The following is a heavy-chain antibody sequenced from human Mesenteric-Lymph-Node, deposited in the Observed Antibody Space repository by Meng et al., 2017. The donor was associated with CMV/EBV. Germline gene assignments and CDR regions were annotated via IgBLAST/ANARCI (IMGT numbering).Heavy chain of an antibody. CDR3: ASHWGLPASGY. CDR2: IRSSSTT. CDR1: GFSFSTFS. J-gene: IGHJ4*02. D-gene: IGHD3-16*01. V-gene: IGHV3-21*01. Sequence: GESLKISCVASGFSFSTFSMNWVRQAPGKGLEWVSSIRSSSTTFYAESVKGRFTISRDNAKNSLYLQMNSLRAEDTAVYYCASHWGLPASGYWGQGMLVTVSS.